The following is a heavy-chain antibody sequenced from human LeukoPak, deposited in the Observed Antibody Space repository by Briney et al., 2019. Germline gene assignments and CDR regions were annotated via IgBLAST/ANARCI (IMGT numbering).Heavy chain of an antibody. Sequence: GGPLSLFRAPSGLTFSSYSTNCLRQAPARGLEWVSCISSSSSYIYYAASVKGRFTISRDNAEYSVYLKMNSLRAEDTAVYYCARVGAITMVRGVIVTPNYGMDVWGQGTTVTVSS. CDR1: GLTFSSYS. J-gene: IGHJ6*02. CDR2: ISSSSSYI. D-gene: IGHD3-10*01. V-gene: IGHV3-21*01. CDR3: ARVGAITMVRGVIVTPNYGMDV.